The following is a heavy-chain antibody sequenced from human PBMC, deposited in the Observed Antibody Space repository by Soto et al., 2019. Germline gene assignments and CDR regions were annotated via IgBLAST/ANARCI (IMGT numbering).Heavy chain of an antibody. CDR3: ARDRKERCSGGSCPLGYYYYGMDV. D-gene: IGHD2-15*01. CDR2: IYYSGST. CDR1: GGSISSGGYY. J-gene: IGHJ6*02. V-gene: IGHV4-31*02. Sequence: SETLSLTCTVSGGSISSGGYYWSWIRQHPGTGLEWIGYIYYSGSTYYNPSLKSRVTISVDTSKNQFSLKLSSVTAADTAVYYCARDRKERCSGGSCPLGYYYYGMDVWGQGTTVTVSS.